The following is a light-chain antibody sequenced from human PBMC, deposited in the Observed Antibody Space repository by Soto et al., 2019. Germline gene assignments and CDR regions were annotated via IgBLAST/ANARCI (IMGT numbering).Light chain of an antibody. CDR3: KQYNNWWA. CDR1: QSVSRY. V-gene: IGKV3-11*01. CDR2: DAS. Sequence: EIVLTQSPATVSLSPGERATLSCRASQSVSRYLAWYQQKPGQAPRLLIYDASNRATGIPARFSGSGSGTDFTLTISSLEPEDFAVYYCKQYNNWWAFGQGTKVDIK. J-gene: IGKJ1*01.